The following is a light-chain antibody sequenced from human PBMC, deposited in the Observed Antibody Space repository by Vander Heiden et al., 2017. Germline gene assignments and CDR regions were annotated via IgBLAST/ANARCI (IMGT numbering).Light chain of an antibody. V-gene: IGKV3-20*01. Sequence: EIVLTQSPRTLSLSPGERATLSCRASQSVSSSYLAWYQQKPGQAPRLLIYGASSRATGIPDRFSGSGSGTDFTLTISRLEPEDFAVYYCQQYGSSPQVTFGGGTKVEIK. CDR3: QQYGSSPQVT. J-gene: IGKJ4*01. CDR2: GAS. CDR1: QSVSSSY.